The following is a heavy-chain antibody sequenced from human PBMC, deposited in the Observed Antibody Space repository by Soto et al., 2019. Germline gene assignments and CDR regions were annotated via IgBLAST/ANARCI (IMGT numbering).Heavy chain of an antibody. CDR3: ARSAITLFGVVSIPPHYYSEMDV. D-gene: IGHD3-3*01. CDR2: IIPIFGIG. CDR1: GGTFNRYA. V-gene: IGHV1-69*01. J-gene: IGHJ6*02. Sequence: QVQLVQSGAEVKKPGSSVKVSCKASGGTFNRYAISWVRHAPGQGLEWMGGIIPIFGIGNDAQRFQGRVTITADESTGTAYMELSSLRSEDTGVYYCARSAITLFGVVSIPPHYYSEMDVWGQGTKVTVSS.